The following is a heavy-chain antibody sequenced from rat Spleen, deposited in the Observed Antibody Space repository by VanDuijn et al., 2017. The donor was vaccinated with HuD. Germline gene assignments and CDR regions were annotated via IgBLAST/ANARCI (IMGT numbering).Heavy chain of an antibody. V-gene: IGHV5-7*01. J-gene: IGHJ4*01. D-gene: IGHD4-3*01. CDR1: GFTFSDYN. CDR2: ISYDGSST. Sequence: EVQLVESGGDLVQPERSLKLSCSASGFTFSDYNMAWVRQAPKKGLEWVATISYDGSSTYYRDSVKGRFTNSRDNAKSTLYLQMDSLGSEDTATYFCARHNSGYGVMDAWGQGASVTVSS. CDR3: ARHNSGYGVMDA.